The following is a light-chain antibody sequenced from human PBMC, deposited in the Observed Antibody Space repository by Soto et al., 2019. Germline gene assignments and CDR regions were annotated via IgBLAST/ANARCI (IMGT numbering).Light chain of an antibody. CDR1: SSNIGSNY. J-gene: IGLJ2*01. CDR3: GAWDDSLSGPA. CDR2: SNN. V-gene: IGLV1-47*02. Sequence: QSVLTQPPSASGTPGQRVTISCSGSSSNIGSNYVYWYQQLPGTAPKLLIYSNNQRPSGVPDRFSGSKSGTSVSLDISGLRSEDEADYYCGAWDDSLSGPAFGGGTTLTVL.